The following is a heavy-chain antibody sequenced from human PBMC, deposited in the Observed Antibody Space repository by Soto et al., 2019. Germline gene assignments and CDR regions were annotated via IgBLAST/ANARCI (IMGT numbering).Heavy chain of an antibody. CDR1: GGSISSGDYY. CDR3: ARARRGIVLT. D-gene: IGHD1-26*01. CDR2: ISYSGST. V-gene: IGHV4-30-4*01. J-gene: IGHJ5*02. Sequence: QVQLQESGPGLVKPSQTLSLTCTVSGGSISSGDYYWSWIRQPPGKGLEWIGYISYSGSTYYNPSLKSRVTISVDPSQNPFSLKMSSVTAADTAVYYCARARRGIVLTWGQGTLVTVSS.